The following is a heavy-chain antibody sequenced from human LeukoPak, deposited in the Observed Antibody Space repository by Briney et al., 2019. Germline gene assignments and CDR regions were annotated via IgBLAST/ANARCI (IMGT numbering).Heavy chain of an antibody. V-gene: IGHV3-30*02. CDR1: GFTFSSYG. CDR3: AKDSTAMALYYFGS. CDR2: IRYDGSNK. Sequence: PGGSLRLSCAASGFTFSSYGMHWVRQAPGKGLEGVAFIRYDGSNKYYADSVKGRFTISRDNSKNTLYLQMNSLRAEDTAVYSCAKDSTAMALYYFGSWSQDTLVPVSS. D-gene: IGHD5-18*01. J-gene: IGHJ4*02.